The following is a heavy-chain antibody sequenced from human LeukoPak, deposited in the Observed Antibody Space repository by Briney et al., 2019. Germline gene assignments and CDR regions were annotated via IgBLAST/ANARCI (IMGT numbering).Heavy chain of an antibody. J-gene: IGHJ5*02. V-gene: IGHV1-46*01. CDR2: INPSGGST. CDR3: ARVAAAGTNWFDP. CDR1: GYTFTSYY. Sequence: ASVKVSCKASGYTFTSYYMHWVRQAPGQGLEWMGIINPSGGSTSYAQKFQGRVTITRDKSTSTVYMELSSLRSEDTAVYYCARVAAAGTNWFDPWGQGTLVTVSS. D-gene: IGHD6-13*01.